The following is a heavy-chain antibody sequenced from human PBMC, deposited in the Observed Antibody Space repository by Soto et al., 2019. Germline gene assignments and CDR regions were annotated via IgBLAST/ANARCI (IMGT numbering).Heavy chain of an antibody. V-gene: IGHV1-8*01. CDR1: GYTFTSYD. CDR2: MNPNSGNT. J-gene: IGHJ4*02. Sequence: QVQLVQSGAEVKKPGASVKVSCKASGYTFTSYDINWVRQATGQGLEWMGWMNPNSGNTGYAQKFQGRVTMSSNTSISTAYMELSSLRSEDAAVYYCEREGGDSSGFDYWGQGTLVTVSS. D-gene: IGHD5-18*01. CDR3: EREGGDSSGFDY.